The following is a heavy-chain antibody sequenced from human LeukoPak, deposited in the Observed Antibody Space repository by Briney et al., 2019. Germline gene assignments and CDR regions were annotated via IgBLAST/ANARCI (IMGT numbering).Heavy chain of an antibody. D-gene: IGHD3-10*01. CDR2: ISGSGGST. Sequence: PGGSLRLSCAASGFTFSSYDMSWVRQAPGKGLEWVSAISGSGGSTYYADSVKGRFTISRDNSKNTLYLQMNSLRAEDTAVYYCAKVGGEYYSYALDVWGQGPTVTVSS. J-gene: IGHJ6*02. CDR3: AKVGGEYYSYALDV. CDR1: GFTFSSYD. V-gene: IGHV3-23*01.